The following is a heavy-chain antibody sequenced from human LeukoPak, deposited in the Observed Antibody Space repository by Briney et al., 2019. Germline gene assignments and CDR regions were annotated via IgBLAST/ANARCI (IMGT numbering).Heavy chain of an antibody. V-gene: IGHV1-8*01. J-gene: IGHJ4*02. Sequence: GASVKVSCKASGYTFTSYDINWVRQATGQGLEWMGLMNPKNGHTVYAQKFQGRVTMTRDTSISTAYLGLSSLRSEDTAVYYCARNLMYCSSTTCYLDYWGQGTLVTVSS. CDR3: ARNLMYCSSTTCYLDY. CDR1: GYTFTSYD. CDR2: MNPKNGHT. D-gene: IGHD2-2*01.